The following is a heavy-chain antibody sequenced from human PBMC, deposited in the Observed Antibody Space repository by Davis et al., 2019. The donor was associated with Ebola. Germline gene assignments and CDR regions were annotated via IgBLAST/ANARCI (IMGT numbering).Heavy chain of an antibody. Sequence: PGGSLRLSCAASGFTFSSYSMNWVRQAPGKGLEWVSSISSSSSYIYYADSVKGRFTISRDNAKNSLYLQMNSLRAEDTAVYYCARGGGGYDFYGMDVWGQGTTVTVSS. V-gene: IGHV3-21*01. CDR2: ISSSSSYI. J-gene: IGHJ6*02. CDR1: GFTFSSYS. CDR3: ARGGGGYDFYGMDV. D-gene: IGHD2-15*01.